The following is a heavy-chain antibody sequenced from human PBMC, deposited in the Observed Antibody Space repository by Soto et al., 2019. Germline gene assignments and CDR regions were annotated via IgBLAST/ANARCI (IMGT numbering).Heavy chain of an antibody. CDR1: GFTVSSNY. Sequence: GGSLRLSCAASGFTVSSNYMSWVRQAPGKGLEWVSVIYSGGSTYYADSVKGNFTISIDNSKNTLDLQMNSLRAEDTAVYYCAIQKGYSGYDDAFDIWGQGTMVTVSS. V-gene: IGHV3-66*04. CDR2: IYSGGST. CDR3: AIQKGYSGYDDAFDI. J-gene: IGHJ3*02. D-gene: IGHD5-12*01.